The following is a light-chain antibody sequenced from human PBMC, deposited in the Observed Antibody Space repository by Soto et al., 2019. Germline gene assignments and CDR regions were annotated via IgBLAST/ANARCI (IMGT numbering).Light chain of an antibody. Sequence: QSVLTQPASVSGSPGQSITISCTGTSSDVGNYNLVSWYQQHPGRAPKLMIYEVDSRPSGVSSRFSGPKSGNTASLTISGLQAEDEADYYCSSYAGISEVFGTGTKVTVL. J-gene: IGLJ1*01. CDR3: SSYAGISEV. CDR2: EVD. CDR1: SSDVGNYNL. V-gene: IGLV2-23*02.